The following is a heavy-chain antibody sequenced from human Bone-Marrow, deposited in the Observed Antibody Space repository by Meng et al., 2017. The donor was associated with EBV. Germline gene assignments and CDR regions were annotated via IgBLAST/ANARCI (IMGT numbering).Heavy chain of an antibody. J-gene: IGHJ5*02. V-gene: IGHV3-30*18. CDR2: IPSDGSHNK. D-gene: IGHD1-14*01. CDR3: AKDLSGRFDP. CDR1: GFTFSNDG. Sequence: QEQLGGSGGGVVQPGRSLSLSCAASGFTFSNDGFHWVRQAPGKGPEWVAIIPSDGSHNKYYADSVKGRFTISRDNSKNTLYLQMNSLRTEDTAVYYCAKDLSGRFDPWGQGTLVTVSS.